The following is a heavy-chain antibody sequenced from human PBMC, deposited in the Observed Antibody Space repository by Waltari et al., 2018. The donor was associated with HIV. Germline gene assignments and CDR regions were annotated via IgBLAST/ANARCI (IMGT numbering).Heavy chain of an antibody. Sequence: VHLVEYGGGPVKSGGSLRLTCSASGFPFSQFRFNWVRQTPEMLGEWGALLGKTGTDVFYTQSVRGRFIVSRDDARNMVFLQMSSLTVEDTATYFCVRDDPGYVPIDYWGQGTLVTVYS. J-gene: IGHJ4*02. CDR1: GFPFSQFR. CDR2: LGKTGTDV. D-gene: IGHD3-16*01. CDR3: VRDDPGYVPIDY. V-gene: IGHV3-21*04.